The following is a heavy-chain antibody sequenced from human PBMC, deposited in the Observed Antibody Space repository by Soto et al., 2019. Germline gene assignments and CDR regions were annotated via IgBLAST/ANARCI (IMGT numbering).Heavy chain of an antibody. CDR2: ISSTSRFI. D-gene: IGHD4-17*01. J-gene: IGHJ4*02. CDR1: GFTFSSYS. V-gene: IGHV3-21*01. CDR3: AREGSLYVDSVATCVDF. Sequence: EVQLVESGGGLVKPGGSLRLSCAASGFTFSSYSMHWVRQAPGKGLEWLSSISSTSRFIYYADSVKGRFTISRDNARNSLYLQMSSLRAEDTAVYYCAREGSLYVDSVATCVDFWGQGALVTVSS.